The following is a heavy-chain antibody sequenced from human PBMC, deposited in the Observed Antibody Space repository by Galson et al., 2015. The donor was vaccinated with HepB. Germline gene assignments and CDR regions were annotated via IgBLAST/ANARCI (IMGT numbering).Heavy chain of an antibody. D-gene: IGHD3-3*01. CDR2: ISSSSSTI. V-gene: IGHV3-48*04. CDR1: GFTFSSYS. CDR3: ARTRYDFWSGYTQWDGMDV. Sequence: SLRLSCAASGFTFSSYSMNWVRQAPGKGLEWFAYISSSSSTIYYADSVKGRFTISRDNAKNSLYLQMNSLRAEDTAVYFCARTRYDFWSGYTQWDGMDVWGQGTTVTVSS. J-gene: IGHJ6*02.